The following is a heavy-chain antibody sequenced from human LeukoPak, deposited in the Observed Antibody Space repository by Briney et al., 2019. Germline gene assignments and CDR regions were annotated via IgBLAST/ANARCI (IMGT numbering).Heavy chain of an antibody. Sequence: PGGSLRLSCAASGFTSSGSAMHWVRQASGKGLEWVGRIRSKANSYATAYAASVKGRFTISRDDSKNTAYLQMNSLKTEDTAVYYCTTMTTVTTWGQGTLVTVSS. CDR3: TTMTTVTT. CDR2: IRSKANSYAT. CDR1: GFTSSGSA. V-gene: IGHV3-73*01. D-gene: IGHD4-17*01. J-gene: IGHJ5*02.